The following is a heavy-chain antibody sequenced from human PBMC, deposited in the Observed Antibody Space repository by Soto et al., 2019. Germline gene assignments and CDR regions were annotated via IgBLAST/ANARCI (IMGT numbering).Heavy chain of an antibody. J-gene: IGHJ6*02. Sequence: ASVKVSCKASGCTFTSYDINWVRQATGQGLEWMGWMNPNSGNTGYAQKFQGRVTMTRNTSISTAYMELSSLRSEDTAVYYCARGGDIYCTNCYGMDVWGQGTTVTVSS. CDR2: MNPNSGNT. CDR1: GCTFTSYD. V-gene: IGHV1-8*01. CDR3: ARGGDIYCTNCYGMDV. D-gene: IGHD2-8*01.